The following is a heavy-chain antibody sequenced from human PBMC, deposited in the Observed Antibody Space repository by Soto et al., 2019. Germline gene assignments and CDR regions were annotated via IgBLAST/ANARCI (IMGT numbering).Heavy chain of an antibody. CDR3: AREAYYCGSGSYQATQYYFDY. J-gene: IGHJ4*02. Sequence: PSETLSLTCTVSGGSISSGGYYWSWIRQHPGKGLEWIGYIYYSGSTYYNPSLKSRVTISVDTSKNQFSLKLSSVTAADTAVYYCAREAYYCGSGSYQATQYYFDYWGQGTLVTVSS. V-gene: IGHV4-31*03. D-gene: IGHD3-10*01. CDR1: GGSISSGGYY. CDR2: IYYSGST.